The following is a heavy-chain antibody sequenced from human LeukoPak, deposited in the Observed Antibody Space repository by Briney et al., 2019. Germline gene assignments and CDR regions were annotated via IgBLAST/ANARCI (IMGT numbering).Heavy chain of an antibody. Sequence: GGSLRLSCAASGFTFSSYGMHWVRQAPGKGLEWVAMMSYDGSNKYYADSVKGRFTISRDNSKNTLYLQMNSLRAEDTAVYSCAREALTTPSFDYWGQGTLVTVSS. CDR1: GFTFSSYG. D-gene: IGHD4-17*01. J-gene: IGHJ4*02. CDR2: MSYDGSNK. CDR3: AREALTTPSFDY. V-gene: IGHV3-30*03.